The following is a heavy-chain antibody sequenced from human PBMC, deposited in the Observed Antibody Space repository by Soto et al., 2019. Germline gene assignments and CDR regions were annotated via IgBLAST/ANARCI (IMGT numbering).Heavy chain of an antibody. Sequence: PSETLSLTCTVSGDSVSGGYYWSWVRQRPRKGLEWIGYVSPIGTPYYSPSLNSRVSISIDTSKNQLSLEVRSVTAADTAVYYCARVAVAGTRVDYWGQGTLVTVS. CDR3: ARVAVAGTRVDY. V-gene: IGHV4-31*03. CDR1: GDSVSGGYY. J-gene: IGHJ4*02. D-gene: IGHD6-19*01. CDR2: VSPIGTP.